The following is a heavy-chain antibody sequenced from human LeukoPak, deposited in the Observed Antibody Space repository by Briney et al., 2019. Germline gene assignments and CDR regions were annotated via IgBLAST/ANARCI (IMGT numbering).Heavy chain of an antibody. Sequence: GGSLRLSCAASGFTFSNYWMSGVRQAPGKGLEWVASIKQDESDKYYVGSVKGRFTISRDNAKKSLCLQMNSLRAEDTAVYYCARDNRDIAVVPAAMGDYYYYGMDVWGQGTTVTVSS. J-gene: IGHJ6*02. D-gene: IGHD2-2*01. CDR3: ARDNRDIAVVPAAMGDYYYYGMDV. V-gene: IGHV3-7*05. CDR1: GFTFSNYW. CDR2: IKQDESDK.